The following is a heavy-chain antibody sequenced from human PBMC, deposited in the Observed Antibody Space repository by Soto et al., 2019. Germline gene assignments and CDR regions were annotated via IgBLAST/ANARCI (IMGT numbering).Heavy chain of an antibody. CDR2: INHSGST. D-gene: IGHD1-26*01. Sequence: SETLSLTCAVYGGSFSGYYWSWIRQPPGKGLEWIGEINHSGSTNYNPSLKSRVTISVDTSKNQFSLKLSSVTAADTAVYCCARADGGDSGSWDAFDIWGQGTMVTVSS. J-gene: IGHJ3*02. V-gene: IGHV4-34*01. CDR1: GGSFSGYY. CDR3: ARADGGDSGSWDAFDI.